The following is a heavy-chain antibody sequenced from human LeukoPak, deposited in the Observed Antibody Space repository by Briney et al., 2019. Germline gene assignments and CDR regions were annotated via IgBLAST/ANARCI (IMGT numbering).Heavy chain of an antibody. V-gene: IGHV3-48*03. J-gene: IGHJ4*02. CDR3: ARDCTNGVCWDY. D-gene: IGHD2-8*01. CDR1: GFTFSSYE. CDR2: ISSSGSTI. Sequence: PGGSLRLSCAASGFTFSSYEMNWVRQAPGKGLEWVSYISSSGSTIYYADSVKGRFTISRDNAKNSLYLQMNSLRAEDTAVYYCARDCTNGVCWDYWGREPWSPSPQ.